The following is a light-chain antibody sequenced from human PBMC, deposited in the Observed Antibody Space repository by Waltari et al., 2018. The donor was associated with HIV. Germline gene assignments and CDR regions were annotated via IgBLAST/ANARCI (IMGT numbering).Light chain of an antibody. V-gene: IGLV2-23*02. J-gene: IGLJ1*01. CDR1: SSDIRTYNF. Sequence: QSALTQPASVSGSPGQPTTISCTGTSSDIRTYNFSSCFQHHPGKAPKLMIYEDTKRPPGVSNRFSGSKSGNTASLTISGLQGEDEADYYCCSYASSTTFEVFGTGTKVTVL. CDR2: EDT. CDR3: CSYASSTTFEV.